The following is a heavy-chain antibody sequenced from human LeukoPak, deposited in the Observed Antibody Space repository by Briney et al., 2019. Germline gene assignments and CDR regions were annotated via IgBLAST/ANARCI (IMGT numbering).Heavy chain of an antibody. V-gene: IGHV4-59*02. Sequence: PSETLSLTCTVSGDSVSSHYWSWIRQPPGKGLEWIGYIYYSGSTNYNPSLKSRVTIPVDTSNNQISLKLTSVTTADTAVYYCARGHYGLDVWGQGTTVIVSS. CDR2: IYYSGST. CDR1: GDSVSSHY. CDR3: ARGHYGLDV. J-gene: IGHJ6*02.